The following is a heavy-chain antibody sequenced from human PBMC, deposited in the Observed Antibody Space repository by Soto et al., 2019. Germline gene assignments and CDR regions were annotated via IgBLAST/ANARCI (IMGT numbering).Heavy chain of an antibody. D-gene: IGHD2-15*01. V-gene: IGHV3-7*01. CDR1: GFTFNSYW. CDR2: IKRDGSEK. J-gene: IGHJ4*02. Sequence: GGSLRLSCAASGFTFNSYWMTWVRQAPGKGLEWVANIKRDGSEKYYVDSVKGRFTISRDNAKNSLYLQMNSLRAEDTAVYYCARGGRVAHDYWGQGTLVTVSS. CDR3: ARGGRVAHDY.